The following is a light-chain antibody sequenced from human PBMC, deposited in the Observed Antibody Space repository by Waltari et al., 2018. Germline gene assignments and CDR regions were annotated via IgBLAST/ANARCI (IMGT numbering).Light chain of an antibody. Sequence: DIQMTQSPSSLSASVGDRVTITCRASQSIRNYLNWYQHKPGTAPKLLIFAASTLQSGVPSRVSGSGSGTDFSLTISSLQPEDFATYFCQQSYTSPLFTFGPGTKVD. CDR1: QSIRNY. CDR2: AAS. CDR3: QQSYTSPLFT. J-gene: IGKJ3*01. V-gene: IGKV1-39*01.